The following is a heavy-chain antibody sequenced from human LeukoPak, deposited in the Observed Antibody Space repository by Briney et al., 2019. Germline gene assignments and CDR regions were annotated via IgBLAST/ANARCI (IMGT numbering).Heavy chain of an antibody. CDR1: GGSFSGYY. D-gene: IGHD1-1*01. CDR2: INHSGST. V-gene: IGHV4-34*01. Sequence: SETLSLTCAVYGGSFSGYYWSWIRQPPGKGLEWIGEINHSGSTNYNPSLKSRVTISVDTSKDQFSLKLSSVTAADTAVYYCARATLEPSYYYYYYYMDVWGKGTTVTVSS. CDR3: ARATLEPSYYYYYYYMDV. J-gene: IGHJ6*03.